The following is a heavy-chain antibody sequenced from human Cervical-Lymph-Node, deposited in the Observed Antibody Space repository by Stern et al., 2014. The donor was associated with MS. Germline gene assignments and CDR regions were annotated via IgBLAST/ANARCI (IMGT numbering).Heavy chain of an antibody. CDR1: GGSINSGDYS. CDR2: IVHSGST. J-gene: IGHJ4*02. V-gene: IGHV4-30-2*01. Sequence: QVQLVQSGSGLVKPSQTLSLTCAVSGGSINSGDYSWSWIRQPPGKSLEWIGYIVHSGSTYYNPSLKSRVSISVDMSKTQFSLKLTSVTAADTAMYYCARIFGGNFDNWGQGTLVTVSS. D-gene: IGHD4-23*01. CDR3: ARIFGGNFDN.